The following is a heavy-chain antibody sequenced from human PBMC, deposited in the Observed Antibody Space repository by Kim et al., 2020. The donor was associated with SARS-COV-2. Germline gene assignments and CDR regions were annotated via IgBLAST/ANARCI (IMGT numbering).Heavy chain of an antibody. D-gene: IGHD5-12*01. CDR1: GFTFSSYG. CDR2: ISYDGSNK. CDR3: ARRVPTWADGFVGY. V-gene: IGHV3-33*05. Sequence: GGSLRLSCAASGFTFSSYGMHWVRQAPGKGLEWVAVISYDGSNKYYADSVKGRFTISRDNSKNTLYLQMNSLRAEDTAVYYCARRVPTWADGFVGYWAQGTLVTVSS. J-gene: IGHJ4*02.